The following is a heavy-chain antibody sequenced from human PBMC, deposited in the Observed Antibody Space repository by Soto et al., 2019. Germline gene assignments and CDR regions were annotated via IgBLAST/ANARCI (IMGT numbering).Heavy chain of an antibody. J-gene: IGHJ4*02. CDR3: APRGDGSGSYPFFDY. CDR2: IYWDDDK. CDR1: GFSLSTSGVG. V-gene: IGHV2-5*02. D-gene: IGHD3-10*01. Sequence: QITLKESGPTLVKLTQTLTLTCTFSGFSLSTSGVGVGWIRQPPGKALEWLALIYWDDDKRYSPSLKSRLTIXXDXAXXQVVLTMTNMDPVDTATYSCAPRGDGSGSYPFFDYWGQGTLVTVSS.